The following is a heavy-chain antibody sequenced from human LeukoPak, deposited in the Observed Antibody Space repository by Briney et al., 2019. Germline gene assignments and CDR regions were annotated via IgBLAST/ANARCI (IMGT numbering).Heavy chain of an antibody. V-gene: IGHV3-23*01. J-gene: IGHJ4*02. D-gene: IGHD5-18*01. CDR1: GFTFSSYA. CDR3: TKDRLTGYSFGYSHFDY. Sequence: PGGSLRLSCAASGFTFSSYAMTWVRQAPGKGLEWVSTISGSGGSTYYADSVKGRFTISRDNSKNTPYLQMNSLRAEDTAVYYCTKDRLTGYSFGYSHFDYWGQGTLVTVSS. CDR2: ISGSGGST.